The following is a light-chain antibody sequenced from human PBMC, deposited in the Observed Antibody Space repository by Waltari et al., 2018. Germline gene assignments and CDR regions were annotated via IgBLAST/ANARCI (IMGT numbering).Light chain of an antibody. CDR3: QQRSDLPPIT. V-gene: IGKV3-11*01. J-gene: IGKJ1*01. CDR2: DAS. CDR1: QSIRTY. Sequence: IVLTQSPATLSLSPGERATLPCRASQSIRTYLAWYQPNPGQAPRLLISDASYRATGIPARFSGSGSGTDFTLTISSLEPEDFAVYYCQQRSDLPPITFGQGTKVEI.